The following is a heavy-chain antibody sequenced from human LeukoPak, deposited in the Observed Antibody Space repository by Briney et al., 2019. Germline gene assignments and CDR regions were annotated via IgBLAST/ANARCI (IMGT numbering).Heavy chain of an antibody. CDR1: GYNFTNYW. CDR3: ARHRLYCSSTSCLYKYYYYYGMDV. J-gene: IGHJ6*02. D-gene: IGHD2-2*01. Sequence: GESLKISCKGSGYNFTNYWIGWVRQMPGKGLDWMGIIYPGDSDTRYSPSFQGQVTISADKSISTAYLQWSSLKASDTAMYYCARHRLYCSSTSCLYKYYYYYGMDVWGQGTTVTVSS. V-gene: IGHV5-51*01. CDR2: IYPGDSDT.